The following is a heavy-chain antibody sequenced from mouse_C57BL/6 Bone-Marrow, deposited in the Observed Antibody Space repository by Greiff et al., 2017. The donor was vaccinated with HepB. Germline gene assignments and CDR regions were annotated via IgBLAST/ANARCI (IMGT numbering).Heavy chain of an antibody. CDR2: ISDGGSYT. CDR3: AVTGTYYAMDY. CDR1: GFTFSSYA. J-gene: IGHJ4*01. Sequence: EVQRVESGGGLVKPGGSLKLSCAASGFTFSSYAMSWVRQTPEKRLEWVATISDGGSYTYYPDNVKGRFTISRDNAKNNLYLQMSHLKSEDTAMYYCAVTGTYYAMDYWGQGTSVTVSS. D-gene: IGHD4-1*01. V-gene: IGHV5-4*01.